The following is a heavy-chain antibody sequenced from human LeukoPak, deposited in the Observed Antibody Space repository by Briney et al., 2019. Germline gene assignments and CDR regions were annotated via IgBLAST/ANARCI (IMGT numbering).Heavy chain of an antibody. Sequence: SPSETLSLTCAVYGGSFSGYYWSWIRQPPGKGLEWIGEINHSGSTNYNPSLKSRVTISVDTSKNQFSLKLSSVTAADTAVYYCARVGYYRFFDYWGQGTLVTVSS. D-gene: IGHD3-22*01. J-gene: IGHJ4*02. CDR2: INHSGST. CDR3: ARVGYYRFFDY. V-gene: IGHV4-34*01. CDR1: GGSFSGYY.